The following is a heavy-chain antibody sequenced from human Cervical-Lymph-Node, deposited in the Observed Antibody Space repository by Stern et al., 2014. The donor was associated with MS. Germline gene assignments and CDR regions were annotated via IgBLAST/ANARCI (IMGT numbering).Heavy chain of an antibody. CDR3: ARGYGATPFDI. J-gene: IGHJ3*02. D-gene: IGHD5-12*01. Sequence: QVQLQESGPGLVKASETLSLTCTVSGGSIRSYYWSCIRQPPGKGLEWIGYIYYTGSTNYNPSLKSRVTISVDTSKNQFSLKLSSVTAADTAVYYCARGYGATPFDIWGQGTMVTVSS. V-gene: IGHV4-59*01. CDR1: GGSIRSYY. CDR2: IYYTGST.